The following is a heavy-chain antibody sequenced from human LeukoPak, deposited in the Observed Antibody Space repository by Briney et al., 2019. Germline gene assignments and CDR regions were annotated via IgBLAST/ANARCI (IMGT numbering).Heavy chain of an antibody. Sequence: GGSLRLSCAASGLSFSSYDMHWVRQATGKGLEWVSAIGTKGDTYYSDSVRGRFTISRDNAKNSLYLQMNSLRAEDTAVYYCARRSGLDYWGQGTLVTVSS. CDR3: ARRSGLDY. CDR1: GLSFSSYD. CDR2: IGTKGDT. V-gene: IGHV3-13*01. J-gene: IGHJ4*02.